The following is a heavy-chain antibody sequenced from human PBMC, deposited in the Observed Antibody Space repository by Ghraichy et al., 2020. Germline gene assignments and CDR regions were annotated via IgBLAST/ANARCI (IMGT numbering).Heavy chain of an antibody. Sequence: GGSLRLSCAASGFTFSSYAMSWVRQAPGKGLEWVSAISGSGGSTYYADSVKGRFTISRDNSKNTLYLQMNSLRAEDTAVYYCAKAVPAAMWGNYYYYYGMDVWGQGTTVTVSS. CDR3: AKAVPAAMWGNYYYYYGMDV. CDR2: ISGSGGST. D-gene: IGHD2-2*01. J-gene: IGHJ6*02. V-gene: IGHV3-23*01. CDR1: GFTFSSYA.